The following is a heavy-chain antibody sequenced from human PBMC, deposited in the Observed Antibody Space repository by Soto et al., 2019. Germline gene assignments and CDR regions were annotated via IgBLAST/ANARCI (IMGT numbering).Heavy chain of an antibody. CDR2: TRNKANSYTT. CDR3: ARVGRYCSGGSCHSDWYFDL. V-gene: IGHV3-72*01. J-gene: IGHJ2*01. D-gene: IGHD2-15*01. Sequence: EVQLVESGGGLVQPGGSLRLSCAASGFTFSDHYMDWVRQAPGKGLEWVGRTRNKANSYTTEYAASVKGRFTISRDDSTSSLYLQMNSLKTEDTAVYYCARVGRYCSGGSCHSDWYFDLWGRGILVTVSS. CDR1: GFTFSDHY.